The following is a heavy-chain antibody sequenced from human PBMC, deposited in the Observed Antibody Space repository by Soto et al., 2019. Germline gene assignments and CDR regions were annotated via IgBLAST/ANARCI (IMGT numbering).Heavy chain of an antibody. Sequence: EVQLVESGGGLVQPGGSLRLSCAASGFTVNINYMSWVRQAPGKGLEWVSAIYSGGRTYYADSVKGRFTISRHSSKNTLYLQMNSLRAQDTAVYYCASDGGYSSGIDAFDIWGQGTTVTVSS. J-gene: IGHJ3*02. CDR2: IYSGGRT. V-gene: IGHV3-53*04. CDR1: GFTVNINY. CDR3: ASDGGYSSGIDAFDI. D-gene: IGHD6-19*01.